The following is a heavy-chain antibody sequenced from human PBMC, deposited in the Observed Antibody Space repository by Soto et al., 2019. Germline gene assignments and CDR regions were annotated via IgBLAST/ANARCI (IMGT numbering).Heavy chain of an antibody. Sequence: QVQLVESGGGVVQPGRSLRLSCAASGFTFSSYGMHWVRQAPGKGLEWVAVIWYDGSNKYYADSVKGRFTISRDNSKNTLYLQMNSLRAEATAVYYCARGVIPIETFSYYMDVWGKGTTVTVSS. CDR2: IWYDGSNK. J-gene: IGHJ6*03. CDR1: GFTFSSYG. V-gene: IGHV3-33*01. D-gene: IGHD3-16*02. CDR3: ARGVIPIETFSYYMDV.